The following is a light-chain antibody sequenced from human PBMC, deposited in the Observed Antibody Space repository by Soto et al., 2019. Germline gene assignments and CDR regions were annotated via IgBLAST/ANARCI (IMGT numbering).Light chain of an antibody. V-gene: IGKV3-20*01. CDR1: QSVSSSY. CDR2: GAS. CDR3: QPYGSSPPA. Sequence: EIVLTQSPGTLSLSPGERATLSCRASQSVSSSYLAWYQQKPGQAPRLLIYGASSRATGIPDRFSGSGSGTDFTLTISRLEPEDFAVYYCQPYGSSPPASGQGTKVQIK. J-gene: IGKJ1*01.